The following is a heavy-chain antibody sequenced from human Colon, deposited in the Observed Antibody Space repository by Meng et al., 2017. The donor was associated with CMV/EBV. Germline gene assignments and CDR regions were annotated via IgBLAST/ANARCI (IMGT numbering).Heavy chain of an antibody. J-gene: IGHJ4*02. CDR2: IYYSGST. CDR1: GGSLSSSSYC. Sequence: QLQPEESGPGLGKPSETLALTCTVSGGSLSSSSYCWGWIRQPPGKGLEWIGSIYYSGSTYYNPSLKSRVTISVDTSKNQSSLKLSSVTAADTAVYYCARVDGEYYYDSSGYVDYWGQGTLVTVSS. V-gene: IGHV4-39*07. D-gene: IGHD3-22*01. CDR3: ARVDGEYYYDSSGYVDY.